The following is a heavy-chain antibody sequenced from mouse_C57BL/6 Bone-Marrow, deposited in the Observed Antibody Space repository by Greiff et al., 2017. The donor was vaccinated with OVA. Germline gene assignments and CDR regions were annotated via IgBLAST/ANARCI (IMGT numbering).Heavy chain of an antibody. Sequence: EVQLQESGGDLVKPGGSLKLSCAASGFTFSSYGMSWVRQTRDKRLEWVATISSGGSYTYYPDSVKGRFTISRDNAKNTLYLQMSSLKSEDTAMYYCARHKGTWGFAYWGQGTLVTVSA. J-gene: IGHJ3*01. CDR2: ISSGGSYT. CDR1: GFTFSSYG. V-gene: IGHV5-6*01. CDR3: ARHKGTWGFAY. D-gene: IGHD3-3*01.